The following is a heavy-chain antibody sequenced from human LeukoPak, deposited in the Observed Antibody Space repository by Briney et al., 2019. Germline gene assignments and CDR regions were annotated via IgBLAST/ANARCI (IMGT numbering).Heavy chain of an antibody. CDR2: IYTSGST. V-gene: IGHV4-61*02. CDR3: ARNSCPSGSCYENRGYFDY. J-gene: IGHJ4*02. D-gene: IGHD2-15*01. CDR1: GGSISSGGYY. Sequence: SETLSLTCTVSGGSISSGGYYWSWIRQPAGKGLEWIGRIYTSGSTNYNPSLKSRVTISVDTSKNQFSLKLSSVTAADTAVYYCARNSCPSGSCYENRGYFDYWGQGTLVTVSS.